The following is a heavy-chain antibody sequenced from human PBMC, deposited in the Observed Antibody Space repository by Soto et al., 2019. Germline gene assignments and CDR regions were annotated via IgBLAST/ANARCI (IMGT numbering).Heavy chain of an antibody. CDR2: IYYSGST. Sequence: SETLSLTCTVSGGSISSYYWSWIRQPPGKGLEWIGYIYYSGSTNYNPSLKSRVTISVDTSKNQFSLKLSSVTAADTAVYYCARTRATKYDYIWGSYRQGWDYYYYYMDVWGKGTTVTVSS. V-gene: IGHV4-59*08. D-gene: IGHD3-16*02. J-gene: IGHJ6*03. CDR3: ARTRATKYDYIWGSYRQGWDYYYYYMDV. CDR1: GGSISSYY.